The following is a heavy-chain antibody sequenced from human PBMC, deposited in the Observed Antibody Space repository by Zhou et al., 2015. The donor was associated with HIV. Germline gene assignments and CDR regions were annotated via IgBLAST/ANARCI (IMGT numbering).Heavy chain of an antibody. CDR3: AKEAVVAGDWFDP. J-gene: IGHJ5*02. CDR2: INTNSGDT. V-gene: IGHV1-2*02. Sequence: QVQLVQSGAEVKRPGASVKVSCKASGYTFTSYGISWVRQAPGQGLEWMGFINTNSGDTKYTDNFKGRVTMTRDTSISTAYMELSSLRSDDTAVYYCAKEAVVAGDWFDPWGQGTPVIVSS. D-gene: IGHD3-22*01. CDR1: GYTFTSYG.